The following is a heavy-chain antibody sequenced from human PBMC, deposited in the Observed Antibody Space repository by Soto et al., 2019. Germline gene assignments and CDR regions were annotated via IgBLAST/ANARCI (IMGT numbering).Heavy chain of an antibody. CDR2: INSTTNYI. Sequence: EVQLVESGGGLVKPGGSLRLSCAASGFTFTRYSMNWVRQAPGKGLEWVSSINSTTNYIYYADSMKGRFTVSRDNAKNSVYLEMNSLSAEDTAVYYCARESEDLTSNFDYWGQGTLVTVSS. CDR1: GFTFTRYS. CDR3: ARESEDLTSNFDY. J-gene: IGHJ4*02. V-gene: IGHV3-21*01.